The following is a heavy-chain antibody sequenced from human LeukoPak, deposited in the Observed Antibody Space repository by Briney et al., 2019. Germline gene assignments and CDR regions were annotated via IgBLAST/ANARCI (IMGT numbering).Heavy chain of an antibody. D-gene: IGHD4-17*01. J-gene: IGHJ4*02. CDR2: ISSSSSTI. CDR1: GFTFSSYS. Sequence: AGGSLRLSCAASGFTFSSYSMNWVRQAPGKGLEWVSYISSSSSTIYYADSVKGRFTISRDNAKNSLYLQMNSLRAEDTAVYYCARDDYGDYNGFDYWGQGTLVTVSS. V-gene: IGHV3-48*01. CDR3: ARDDYGDYNGFDY.